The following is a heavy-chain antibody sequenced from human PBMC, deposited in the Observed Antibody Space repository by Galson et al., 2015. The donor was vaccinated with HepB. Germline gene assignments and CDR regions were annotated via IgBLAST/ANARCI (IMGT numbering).Heavy chain of an antibody. CDR3: ARGYYDSSGYYYSFDY. CDR1: GYTFTSYY. D-gene: IGHD3-22*01. CDR2: INPSGGST. Sequence: SVKVSGKASGYTFTSYYMHWVRQAPGQGLEWMGIINPSGGSTSYAQKFQGRVTMTRDTSTSTVYMELSSLRSEDTAVYYCARGYYDSSGYYYSFDYWGQGTLVTVSS. V-gene: IGHV1-46*01. J-gene: IGHJ4*02.